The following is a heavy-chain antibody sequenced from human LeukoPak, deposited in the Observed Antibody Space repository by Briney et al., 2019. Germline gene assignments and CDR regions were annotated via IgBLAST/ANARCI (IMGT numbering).Heavy chain of an antibody. CDR3: ARGGIAARTIGY. D-gene: IGHD6-6*01. CDR1: GFTFSSYS. J-gene: IGHJ4*02. V-gene: IGHV3-21*01. CDR2: ISSSSSYI. Sequence: GGSLRLSCAASGFTFSSYSMNWVRQAPGKGLEWVSSISSSSSYIYYADSVKGRFTIARDNAKNSLYLQMNSLRAEDTAVYYCARGGIAARTIGYWGQGTLVTVSS.